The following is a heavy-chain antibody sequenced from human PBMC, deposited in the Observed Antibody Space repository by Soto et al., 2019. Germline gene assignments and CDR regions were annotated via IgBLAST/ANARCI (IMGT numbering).Heavy chain of an antibody. V-gene: IGHV3-7*01. CDR3: ARDHRTSWSTSDY. CDR2: IKPDGSDQ. Sequence: GASLRLSYAPSGFTFNNYWMTWVRQAPGKGLEWVGNIKPDGSDQYYVDSVRGRFTISRDNARNSVFLQMDSLRAEDTAVYFCARDHRTSWSTSDYWGQGALVTVSS. J-gene: IGHJ4*02. CDR1: GFTFNNYW. D-gene: IGHD6-13*01.